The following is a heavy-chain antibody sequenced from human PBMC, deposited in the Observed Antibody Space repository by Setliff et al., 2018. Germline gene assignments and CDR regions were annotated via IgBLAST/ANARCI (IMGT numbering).Heavy chain of an antibody. V-gene: IGHV1-18*01. CDR1: GYTFTSYG. J-gene: IGHJ4*02. CDR3: ASDIVDTAMVYYFDY. CDR2: ISAYNGNT. Sequence: ASVKVSCKASGYTFTSYGISWVRQAPGQGLEWMGWISAYNGNTNYAQKFQGRVTITADESTSTVYMELSSLRSEDTPVYYCASDIVDTAMVYYFDYWGQGTLVTVSS. D-gene: IGHD5-18*01.